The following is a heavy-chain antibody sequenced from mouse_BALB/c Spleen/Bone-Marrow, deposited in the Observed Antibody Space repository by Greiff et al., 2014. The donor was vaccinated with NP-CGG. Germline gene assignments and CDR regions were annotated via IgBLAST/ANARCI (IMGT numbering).Heavy chain of an antibody. Sequence: VKLQESGAELVKPGASVKLSCKASGYTFTSYYMYWVKQRPGQGLEWIGEINPSNGGTNFNEKFKSRATLTVGKSSSTAYMQLSSLTSEDSAVYYCTRLPHWGQGTSVTVSS. CDR2: INPSNGGT. CDR1: GYTFTSYY. J-gene: IGHJ4*01. V-gene: IGHV1S81*02. D-gene: IGHD5-1*01. CDR3: TRLPH.